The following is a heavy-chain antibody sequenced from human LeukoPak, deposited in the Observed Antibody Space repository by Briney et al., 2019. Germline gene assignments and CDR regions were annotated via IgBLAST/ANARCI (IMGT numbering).Heavy chain of an antibody. CDR3: ARDRVVQQPGGYYYYMDV. CDR2: IYYSGST. V-gene: IGHV4-31*03. J-gene: IGHJ6*03. Sequence: SQTLSLTCTVSGGSISSGGYYWSWIRQHPGKGLEWIGYIYYSGSTYYNPSLKSRVTISVDTSKNQFSLKLSSVTAADTAVYYCARDRVVQQPGGYYYYMDVWGKGTTVTVSS. D-gene: IGHD6-13*01. CDR1: GGSISSGGYY.